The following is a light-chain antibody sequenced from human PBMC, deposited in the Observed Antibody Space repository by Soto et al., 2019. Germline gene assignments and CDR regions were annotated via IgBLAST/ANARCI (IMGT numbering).Light chain of an antibody. Sequence: QSALTQPPSASGSPGQSVTLSCTGTSSDVGGYNYVSWFRQHPGKAPKLMIYEVTKRPSGVPDRFSGSKSGNTASLTVSGLQAEDEADYYCISYAGSNNFVVFGGGTKLTVL. J-gene: IGLJ2*01. CDR2: EVT. V-gene: IGLV2-8*01. CDR1: SSDVGGYNY. CDR3: ISYAGSNNFVV.